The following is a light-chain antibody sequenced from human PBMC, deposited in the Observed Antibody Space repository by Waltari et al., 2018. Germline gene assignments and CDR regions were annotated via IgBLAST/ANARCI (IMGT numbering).Light chain of an antibody. CDR2: GAS. CDR1: QDISSALACYQQRPGQAPSD. V-gene: IGKV3-15*01. J-gene: IGKJ2*01. CDR3: QQYNDWPYT. Sequence: EILMTQSPATLSVSPGERATLSCRAGQDISSALACYQQRPGQAPSDLAWYQQKPGQAPRLLIYGASTRATGIPARFSGSGSGTEFTLTISSLQSEDFAAYYCQQYNDWPYTFGQGTKLEVK.